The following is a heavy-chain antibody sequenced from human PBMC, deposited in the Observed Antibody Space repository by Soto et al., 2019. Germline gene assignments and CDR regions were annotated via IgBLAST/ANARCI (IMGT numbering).Heavy chain of an antibody. CDR1: GDSLSWPHYY. D-gene: IGHD3-22*01. J-gene: IGHJ4*02. Sequence: PSWTLTLTCTVSGDSLSWPHYYWTWIRHPPGKGPERVGFLYYTGNNFYNPALKSRVAMSVDPSTNQFSLKLASVTDADAAVYFCAREPKQNYDSSPWNGGFDSWGPGTLVTVS. CDR3: AREPKQNYDSSPWNGGFDS. CDR2: LYYTGNN. V-gene: IGHV4-30-4*01.